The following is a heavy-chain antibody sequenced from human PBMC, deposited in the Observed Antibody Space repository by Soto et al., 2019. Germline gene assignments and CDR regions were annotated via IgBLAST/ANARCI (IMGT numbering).Heavy chain of an antibody. CDR3: ARGGAPCSGGSCYAYFDY. Sequence: SVKVSCKASGGTFSSYTISWVRQAPGQGLEWMGRIIPIFGITNYAQKFQGRVTITADKSTSTAYMELSSLRSEDTAVYYCARGGAPCSGGSCYAYFDYWGRGTLVTVSS. D-gene: IGHD2-15*01. CDR1: GGTFSSYT. CDR2: IIPIFGIT. V-gene: IGHV1-69*02. J-gene: IGHJ4*02.